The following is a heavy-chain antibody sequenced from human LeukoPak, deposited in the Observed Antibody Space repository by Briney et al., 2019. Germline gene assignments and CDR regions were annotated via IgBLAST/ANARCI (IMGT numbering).Heavy chain of an antibody. V-gene: IGHV4-39*07. D-gene: IGHD5-24*01. CDR3: ARGADAYKVAY. J-gene: IGHJ4*02. CDR2: IYYSGNL. Sequence: SETLSLTCTVSGGSISSSSYYWGWIRQPPGKGLEWIGSIYYSGNLYYNPSLAGRSTISVDTSKSHFSLNLTSVTAADTAVYYCARGADAYKVAYWSQGTLVTVSS. CDR1: GGSISSSSYY.